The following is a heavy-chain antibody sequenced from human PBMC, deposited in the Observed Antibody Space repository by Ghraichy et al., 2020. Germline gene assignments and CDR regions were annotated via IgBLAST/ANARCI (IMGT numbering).Heavy chain of an antibody. D-gene: IGHD6-19*01. Sequence: GGSLRLSCAASGFTFSSYWMSWVRQAPGKRLEWVANIKQDGSEKYYVDSVKGGFTISRDNAKNSLYLQMNSLRAEDTAVYYCARDGQWLENYYYYYGMDVWGQGTTVTVSS. CDR3: ARDGQWLENYYYYYGMDV. CDR1: GFTFSSYW. V-gene: IGHV3-7*01. CDR2: IKQDGSEK. J-gene: IGHJ6*02.